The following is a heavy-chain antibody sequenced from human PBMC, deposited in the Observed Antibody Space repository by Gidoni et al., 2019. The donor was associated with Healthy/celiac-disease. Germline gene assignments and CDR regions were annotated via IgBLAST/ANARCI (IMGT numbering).Heavy chain of an antibody. D-gene: IGHD3-16*01. V-gene: IGHV4-34*01. J-gene: IGHJ3*02. CDR3: ASLDYDAFDI. CDR2: INHSGST. Sequence: QVQLQQWGAGLLKPSETLSLTCAVYGGSFSGYYWSWIRQPPGKGLEWIGEINHSGSTNYNPSLKSRVTISVDTSKNQFSLKLSSVTAADTAVYYCASLDYDAFDIWGQGTMVTVSS. CDR1: GGSFSGYY.